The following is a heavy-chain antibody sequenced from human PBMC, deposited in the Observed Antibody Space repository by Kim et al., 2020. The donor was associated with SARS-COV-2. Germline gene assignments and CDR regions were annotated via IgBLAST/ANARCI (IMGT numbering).Heavy chain of an antibody. Sequence: ASVKVSCKASGYTFTSYGISWVRQAPGQGLEWMGWISAYNGNTNYAQRLQGRVTMTTDTSTSTAYMELRSLRSDDTAVYYCARGGYCSSTSCCLDYWGQGTLVTVSS. J-gene: IGHJ4*02. D-gene: IGHD2-2*01. CDR1: GYTFTSYG. CDR2: ISAYNGNT. V-gene: IGHV1-18*04. CDR3: ARGGYCSSTSCCLDY.